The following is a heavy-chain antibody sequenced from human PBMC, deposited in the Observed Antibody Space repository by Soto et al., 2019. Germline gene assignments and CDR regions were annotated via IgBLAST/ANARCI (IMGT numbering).Heavy chain of an antibody. CDR3: AKVGYDSSGTVIWFDY. CDR2: ISGSGGIT. Sequence: GGALRPSAEASGFNSSIYAMSGVRQAPGKGLESVPPISGSGGITYYAASGKGRFTISSNNSKNTLDRQWNILRAEYMAGYDCAKVGYDSSGTVIWFDYWGQGTLVTVSS. D-gene: IGHD3-22*01. J-gene: IGHJ4*02. CDR1: GFNSSIYA. V-gene: IGHV3-23*01.